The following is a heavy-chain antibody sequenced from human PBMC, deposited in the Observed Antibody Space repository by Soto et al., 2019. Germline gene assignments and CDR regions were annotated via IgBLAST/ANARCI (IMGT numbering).Heavy chain of an antibody. CDR3: AKDSHYFGSGSLDY. D-gene: IGHD3-10*01. J-gene: IGHJ4*02. V-gene: IGHV3-23*01. Sequence: EVQLLESGGGLTQPGGSLRLSCAASGFTFSSSAMNWVRQAPGKGLVWLASISGRGSSTFYADSVKGRFTISRDNSNNTLYLQMNSLSAEDTAVYYCAKDSHYFGSGSLDYWGQGTLVTVSS. CDR1: GFTFSSSA. CDR2: ISGRGSST.